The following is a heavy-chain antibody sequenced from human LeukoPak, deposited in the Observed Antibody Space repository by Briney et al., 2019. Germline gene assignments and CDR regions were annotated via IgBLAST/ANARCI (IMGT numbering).Heavy chain of an antibody. V-gene: IGHV4-61*02. CDR3: ARINSSVRKGAFDI. Sequence: PSQTLSLTCTVSGGSISSTPYYWTWVRQPAGRGLEWIGRIYNDGGSNYNPSLKSRVTISVDTSKNQFSLKLSSVTAADTAVYYCARINSSVRKGAFDIWGQGTMVTVSS. D-gene: IGHD3-22*01. CDR2: IYNDGGS. CDR1: GGSISSTPYY. J-gene: IGHJ3*02.